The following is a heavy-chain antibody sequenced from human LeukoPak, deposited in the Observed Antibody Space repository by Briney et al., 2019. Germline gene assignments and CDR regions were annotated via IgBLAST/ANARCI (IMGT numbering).Heavy chain of an antibody. V-gene: IGHV3-11*01. D-gene: IGHD5-18*01. CDR1: GFTFSDCY. CDR3: AKGHTYGMT. J-gene: IGHJ1*01. CDR2: IGPTGSPT. Sequence: GGSLRLSCAASGFTFSDCYMSWLRLTPGKGLEWVSYIGPTGSPTDYADSVKGRFTVSRDNAKDTLYLQMNNLGVEDTAVYYCAKGHTYGMTWGQGTLVTVSS.